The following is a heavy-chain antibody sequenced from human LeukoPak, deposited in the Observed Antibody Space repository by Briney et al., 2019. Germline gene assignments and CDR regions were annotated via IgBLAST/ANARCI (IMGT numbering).Heavy chain of an antibody. CDR3: ARDHDYSNYQHYFDY. Sequence: GRSLRLSCAASGFTFSNHGMHWVRQAPGKGLEWVAVIWYDGSNKYYADSVKGRFTISRDNSKNTLYLQMNSLRAEDTAVYYCARDHDYSNYQHYFDYWGQGTLVTVSS. CDR2: IWYDGSNK. CDR1: GFTFSNHG. V-gene: IGHV3-33*01. J-gene: IGHJ4*02. D-gene: IGHD4-11*01.